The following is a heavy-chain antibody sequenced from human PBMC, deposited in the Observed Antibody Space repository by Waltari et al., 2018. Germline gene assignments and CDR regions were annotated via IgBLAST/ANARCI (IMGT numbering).Heavy chain of an antibody. V-gene: IGHV3-30*04. Sequence: QVQLVESGGGVVQPGRSLSLSCAASEFTLRSSAIHWVRQAPGKGLEWVAVISNNERNIYYVDSVKGRFIISRDNSKKMLYLQMNSLRTEDTAVYYCARDYCDRTNCHGMDVWGQGTTVTVSS. CDR2: ISNNERNI. CDR1: EFTLRSSA. J-gene: IGHJ6*02. D-gene: IGHD3-22*01. CDR3: ARDYCDRTNCHGMDV.